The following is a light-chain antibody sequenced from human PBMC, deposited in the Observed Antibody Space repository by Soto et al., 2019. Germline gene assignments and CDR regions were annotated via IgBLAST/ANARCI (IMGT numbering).Light chain of an antibody. CDR2: KVD. V-gene: IGLV2-14*01. CDR1: SSDLGGLDY. Sequence: QSALTQPASVSGSPGQSITIPCTGRSSDLGGLDYVSWYQQHPGRVPKLIIYKVDNRPSGISDRFSAAKSGTTASLTISGLLAEDEAPYYCSSYTTVPSPQWVFAGGTKLTVL. CDR3: SSYTTVPSPQWV. J-gene: IGLJ3*02.